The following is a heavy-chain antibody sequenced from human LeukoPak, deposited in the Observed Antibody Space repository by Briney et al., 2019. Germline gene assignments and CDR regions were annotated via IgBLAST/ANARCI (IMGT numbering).Heavy chain of an antibody. CDR1: GFTFDDYG. Sequence: GGSLRLSCAASGFTFDDYGMSWVRQAPGKGLEWVSSINWNGGSTGYADSVKGRFTISRDNGKNSLYLQMNSLRAEDTALYHCARRPPYYYDTSVTGYFDYWGQGILVTVSS. D-gene: IGHD3-22*01. CDR3: ARRPPYYYDTSVTGYFDY. CDR2: INWNGGST. J-gene: IGHJ4*02. V-gene: IGHV3-20*01.